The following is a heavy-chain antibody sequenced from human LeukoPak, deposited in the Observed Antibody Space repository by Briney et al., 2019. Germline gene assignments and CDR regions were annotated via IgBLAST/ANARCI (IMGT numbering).Heavy chain of an antibody. Sequence: PGGSLRLSCAASEFTFSSYSMNWVRQPPGKGLEWIGNIYYSGSTYSNPSLKSRVTISVDMSKNQFSLKLSSVTAADTAVYYCARHSASYYFDYWGQGTLVTVSS. J-gene: IGHJ4*02. CDR2: IYYSGST. CDR3: ARHSASYYFDY. D-gene: IGHD6-6*01. V-gene: IGHV4-39*01. CDR1: EFTFSSYSMN.